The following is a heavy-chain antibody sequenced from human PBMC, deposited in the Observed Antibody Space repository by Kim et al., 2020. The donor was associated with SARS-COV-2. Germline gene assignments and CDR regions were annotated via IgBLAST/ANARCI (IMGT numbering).Heavy chain of an antibody. J-gene: IGHJ4*02. CDR3: ARVEGQYSYGYVPY. Sequence: SETLSLTCAVSGGSISSSNWWSWVRQPPGKGLEWIGEIYHSGSTNYNPSLKSRVTISVDKSKNQFSLKLSSVTAADTAVYYCARVEGQYSYGYVPYWGQGTLVTVSS. CDR1: GGSISSSNW. CDR2: IYHSGST. V-gene: IGHV4-4*02. D-gene: IGHD5-18*01.